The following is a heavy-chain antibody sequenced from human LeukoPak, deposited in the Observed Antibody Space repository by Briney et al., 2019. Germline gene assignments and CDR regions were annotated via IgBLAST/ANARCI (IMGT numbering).Heavy chain of an antibody. D-gene: IGHD3-22*01. Sequence: PSETPSLTCAVYGGSFSGYYWSWIRQPPGKGLEWIGEINHSGSTNYNPSLKSRVTISVDTSKNQFSLKLSSVTAADTAVYYCASRGGVYYKTYYFDYWGQGTLVTVSS. J-gene: IGHJ4*02. V-gene: IGHV4-34*01. CDR1: GGSFSGYY. CDR2: INHSGST. CDR3: ASRGGVYYKTYYFDY.